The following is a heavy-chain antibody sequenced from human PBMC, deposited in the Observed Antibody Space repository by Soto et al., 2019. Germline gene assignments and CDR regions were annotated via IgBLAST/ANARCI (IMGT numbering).Heavy chain of an antibody. CDR1: GFTFSSYG. CDR2: IWYDGSNK. CDR3: ARDRAWIQLWLATSRYYRMDV. V-gene: IGHV3-33*01. J-gene: IGHJ6*02. Sequence: PGGSLRLSCAASGFTFSSYGMHWVRQAPGKGLEWVAVIWYDGSNKYYADSVKGRFTISRDNSKNTLYLQMNSMRAEDTAVYYCARDRAWIQLWLATSRYYRMDVWGQGNTVTVSS. D-gene: IGHD5-18*01.